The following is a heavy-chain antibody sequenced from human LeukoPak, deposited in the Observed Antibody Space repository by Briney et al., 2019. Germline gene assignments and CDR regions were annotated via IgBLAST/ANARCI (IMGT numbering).Heavy chain of an antibody. J-gene: IGHJ3*02. CDR1: GGSISSGGYS. CDR3: ARGYSYGFFDAFDI. CDR2: IYHSGST. Sequence: SETLSLTCAVSGGSISSGGYSWSWIRQPPGKGLEWIVYIYHSGSTYYNPSLKSRITISVDRSKNQFSLKLSSVTAADTAVYYCARGYSYGFFDAFDIWGQGTMVTVSS. V-gene: IGHV4-30-2*01. D-gene: IGHD5-18*01.